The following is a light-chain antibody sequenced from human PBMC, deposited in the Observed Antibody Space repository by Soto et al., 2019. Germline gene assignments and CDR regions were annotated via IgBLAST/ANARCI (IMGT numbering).Light chain of an antibody. CDR1: QSVSSSY. CDR2: AAS. V-gene: IGKV3-20*01. J-gene: IGKJ4*01. Sequence: EIVLTQSPGTLSLSPGERATLSCRASQSVSSSYLAWYQQKPGQAPRLLIYAASSRATGIPDRWSGSGAWTVFSLNIIRLVREDFVVYYCQQYGSSPPRLTFGEGTKVEIK. CDR3: QQYGSSPPRLT.